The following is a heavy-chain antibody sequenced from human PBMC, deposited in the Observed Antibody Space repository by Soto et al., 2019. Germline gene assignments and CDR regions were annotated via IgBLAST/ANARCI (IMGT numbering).Heavy chain of an antibody. CDR3: ARGVRNYDFWSGYPQDYYYYMDV. CDR1: GYTFTSYY. V-gene: IGHV1-46*03. Sequence: GASVKVSCKASGYTFTSYYMHWVRQAHGQGLEWMGIINPSGGSTSYAQKFQGRVTMTRDTSTSTVYMELSSLRSEDTAVYYCARGVRNYDFWSGYPQDYYYYMDVWGKGTTVTVSS. CDR2: INPSGGST. D-gene: IGHD3-3*01. J-gene: IGHJ6*03.